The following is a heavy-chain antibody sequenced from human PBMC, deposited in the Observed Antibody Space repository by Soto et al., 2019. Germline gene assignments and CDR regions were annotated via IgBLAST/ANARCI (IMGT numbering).Heavy chain of an antibody. J-gene: IGHJ4*02. CDR2: IYWDDDK. V-gene: IGHV2-5*02. CDR3: AHLVVAGLTYYFDY. Sequence: QITLKESGPPLVKPTQTLTLTCTSSGFSLSSSAVGVGWIRQPPGNALEWLAFIYWDDDKRYSPSLKSSLTITKDTSKHQVVLAMTNMDPVDTATYYCAHLVVAGLTYYFDYWGQGTLVTVSS. D-gene: IGHD2-15*01. CDR1: GFSLSSSAVG.